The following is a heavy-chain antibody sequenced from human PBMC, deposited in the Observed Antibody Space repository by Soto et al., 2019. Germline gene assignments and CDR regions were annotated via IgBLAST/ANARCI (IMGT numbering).Heavy chain of an antibody. V-gene: IGHV3-23*01. Sequence: GGSLRLSCAASAFTFSNYGMSWVRQAPGKGLEWVSAISSGGSTFFADSVKGRFMISRDNSKNTLYLQMNSLRAEDTAVYYCARGPLWFGELFTAFDIWGQGTMVTVSS. CDR2: ISSGGST. CDR1: AFTFSNYG. J-gene: IGHJ3*02. D-gene: IGHD3-10*01. CDR3: ARGPLWFGELFTAFDI.